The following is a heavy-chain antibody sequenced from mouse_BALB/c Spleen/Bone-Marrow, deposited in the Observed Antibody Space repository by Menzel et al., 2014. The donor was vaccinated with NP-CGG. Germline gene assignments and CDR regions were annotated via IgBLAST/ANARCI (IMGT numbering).Heavy chain of an antibody. J-gene: IGHJ4*01. CDR2: IYPGDGDT. D-gene: IGHD1-2*01. CDR3: ERRDYGIRENYYAMDY. V-gene: IGHV1-87*01. Sequence: QVQLQQSGAELARPGASVELSCKASGYTFTSYWMQWVKQRPGQGLEWIGAIYPGDGDTRYTQKFKGKATLTADKSSSTAYMQLSSLASEDSAVYYCERRDYGIRENYYAMDYWGQGTSVTVSS. CDR1: GYTFTSYW.